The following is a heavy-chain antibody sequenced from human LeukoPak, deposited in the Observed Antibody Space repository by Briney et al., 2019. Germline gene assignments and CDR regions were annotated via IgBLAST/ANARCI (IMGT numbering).Heavy chain of an antibody. CDR2: ISYDGSNK. CDR3: AKRRLEYYYDSSGYYFDY. Sequence: PGRSLRLSCAASGFTFSSYGMHGVRQAPGKGLEWVAVISYDGSNKYYADSVKGRFTISRDNSKNTLYLQMNSLRAEDTAVYYCAKRRLEYYYDSSGYYFDYWGQGTLVTVSS. V-gene: IGHV3-30*18. CDR1: GFTFSSYG. D-gene: IGHD3-22*01. J-gene: IGHJ4*01.